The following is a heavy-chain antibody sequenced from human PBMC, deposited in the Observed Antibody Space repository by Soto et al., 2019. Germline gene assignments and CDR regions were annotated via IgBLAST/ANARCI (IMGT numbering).Heavy chain of an antibody. J-gene: IGHJ4*02. D-gene: IGHD5-18*01. Sequence: QITLKESGPPLVKPTQTLTLTCTFSGFSLSTRGVGVGWFRQPPGKALEWLALIYWDDDEGYSPSLKSRLTIPKDTSKNPVALTMTNIDPVDTATYYCAQRPRGYSYHFEYWGQGTLVTVSS. CDR2: IYWDDDE. CDR3: AQRPRGYSYHFEY. CDR1: GFSLSTRGVG. V-gene: IGHV2-5*02.